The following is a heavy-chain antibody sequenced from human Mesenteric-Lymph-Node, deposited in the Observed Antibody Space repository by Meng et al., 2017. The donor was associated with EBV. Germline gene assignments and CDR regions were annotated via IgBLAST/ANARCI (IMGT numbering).Heavy chain of an antibody. Sequence: EVQLVESGXXLVKPGGGLRVACAXSGFTFSSYSMNWVRQAPGKGLEWVSSISDSSSYIYYADSVKGRFTISRDNAKNSLYLQMNSLRDEDTAVYYCARVGAYNILTGYPLYYFDYWGQGALVTVSS. D-gene: IGHD3-9*01. CDR2: ISDSSSYI. CDR1: GFTFSSYS. V-gene: IGHV3-21*01. CDR3: ARVGAYNILTGYPLYYFDY. J-gene: IGHJ4*02.